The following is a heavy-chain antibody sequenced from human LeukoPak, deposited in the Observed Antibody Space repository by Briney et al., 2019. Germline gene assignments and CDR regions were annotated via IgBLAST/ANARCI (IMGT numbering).Heavy chain of an antibody. CDR1: GFTFSSYA. D-gene: IGHD3-16*02. CDR2: ISGSGGSA. CDR3: AKVFFASSVIGAFDI. J-gene: IGHJ3*02. V-gene: IGHV3-23*01. Sequence: PGGSLRLPCAASGFTFSSYAMSWVRQAPGKGLEWVSAISGSGGSAYYADSVNGRFTISRDNSKNTLYLRMNSLRAEDTAVYYCAKVFFASSVIGAFDIWGQGTMVTVSS.